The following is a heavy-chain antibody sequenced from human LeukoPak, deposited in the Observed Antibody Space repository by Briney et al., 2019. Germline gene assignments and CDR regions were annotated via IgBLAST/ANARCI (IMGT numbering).Heavy chain of an antibody. V-gene: IGHV3-7*01. CDR3: ARSRFGDLLAYNYMDV. CDR2: IKQDGSEK. J-gene: IGHJ6*03. Sequence: GGSLRLSCAASGFTFSSYWMSWVRQAPGKGLEWVANIKQDGSEKYYVDSVKGRFTISRDNAKNSLYLQMNSLRAEDTAVYYCARSRFGDLLAYNYMDVWGKGTTVTVSS. D-gene: IGHD3-10*01. CDR1: GFTFSSYW.